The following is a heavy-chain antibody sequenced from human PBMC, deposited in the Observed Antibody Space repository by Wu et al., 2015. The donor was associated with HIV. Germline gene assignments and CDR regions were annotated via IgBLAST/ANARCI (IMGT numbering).Heavy chain of an antibody. J-gene: IGHJ3*02. V-gene: IGHV1-18*01. D-gene: IGHD5-18*01. CDR3: ARTWIQHMVCAFDI. CDR1: GYTFTTYG. CDR2: ISPYNGNT. Sequence: QVQLVQSGDEVKKPGASVKVSCKASGYTFTTYGLSWVRQAPGQGLEWMGWISPYNGNTNHAQKLQGRVTMTTETSTSTAYMELRSLRSDDTAVYYCARTWIQHMVCAFDIWGQGTMVTVSS.